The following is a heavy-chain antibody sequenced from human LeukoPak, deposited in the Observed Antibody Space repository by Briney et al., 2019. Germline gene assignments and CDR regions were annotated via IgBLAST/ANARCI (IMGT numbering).Heavy chain of an antibody. J-gene: IGHJ4*02. CDR3: ARGNYYDSPQYY. V-gene: IGHV3-11*06. CDR2: ISGSSSYT. Sequence: GGSLRLSCAASGFTFSDHYMSWIRQAPGKWLEWVSYISGSSSYTNYADSVKGRFTVSRDNAKNSLDLQMNSLRAEDTAVYYCARGNYYDSPQYYWGQGTLVTVSS. D-gene: IGHD3-22*01. CDR1: GFTFSDHY.